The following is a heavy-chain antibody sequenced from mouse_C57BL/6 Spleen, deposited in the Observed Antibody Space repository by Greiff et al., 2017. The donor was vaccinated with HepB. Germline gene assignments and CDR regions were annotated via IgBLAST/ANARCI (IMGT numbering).Heavy chain of an antibody. J-gene: IGHJ4*01. CDR1: GFTFSDYY. CDR3: ARTRGDAMDY. V-gene: IGHV5-12*01. CDR2: ISNGGGST. Sequence: EVKLMESGGGSVQPGGSLKLSCAASGFTFSDYYMYWVRQTPEKRLEWVAYISNGGGSTYYPDTVKGRFTISRDNAKNTLYLQMSRLKSEDTAMYYCARTRGDAMDYWGQGTSVTVSS.